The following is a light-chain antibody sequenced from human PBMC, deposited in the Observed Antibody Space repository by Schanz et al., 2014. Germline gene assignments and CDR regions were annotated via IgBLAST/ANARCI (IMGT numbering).Light chain of an antibody. CDR3: QQYSKSPLT. CDR1: QTFSRSY. Sequence: EIVMTQFPATLSLSPGERATLSCRASQTFSRSYLAWYQQKPGQAPRLLIYAASSRATGIPDRFSGGGSDTDFTLTITRLEPEDFAVYYCQQYSKSPLTFCGGTKVEI. J-gene: IGKJ4*01. V-gene: IGKV3-20*01. CDR2: AAS.